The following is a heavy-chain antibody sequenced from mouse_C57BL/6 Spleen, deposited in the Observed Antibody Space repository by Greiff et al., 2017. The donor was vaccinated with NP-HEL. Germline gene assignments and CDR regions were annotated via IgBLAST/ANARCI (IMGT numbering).Heavy chain of an antibody. CDR2: ISDGGSYT. D-gene: IGHD2-5*01. Sequence: DVMLVESGGGLVKPGGSLKLSCAASGFTFSSYAMSWVRQTPEKRLEWVATISDGGSYTYYPDNVKGRFTISRDNAKNNLYLQMSHLKSEDTAMYYCAREGLYSKVFAYWGQGTLVTVSA. CDR1: GFTFSSYA. J-gene: IGHJ3*01. CDR3: AREGLYSKVFAY. V-gene: IGHV5-4*01.